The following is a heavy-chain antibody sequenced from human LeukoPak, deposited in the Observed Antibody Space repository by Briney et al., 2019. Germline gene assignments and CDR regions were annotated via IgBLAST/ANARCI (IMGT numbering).Heavy chain of an antibody. CDR3: AKVESEYYDSSGYSHFDY. Sequence: GGSLRLSCAASGFTFSGSAMHWVRQASGKGLEWVGRIRSKANSYATAYAASVKGRFTISRDDSKNTAYLQMNSLRAEDTAVYYCAKVESEYYDSSGYSHFDYWGQGTLVTVSS. V-gene: IGHV3-73*01. CDR1: GFTFSGSA. D-gene: IGHD3-22*01. J-gene: IGHJ4*02. CDR2: IRSKANSYAT.